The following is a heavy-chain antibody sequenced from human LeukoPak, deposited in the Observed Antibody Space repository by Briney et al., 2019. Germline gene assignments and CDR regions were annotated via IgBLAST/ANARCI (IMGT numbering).Heavy chain of an antibody. CDR2: ISSSSSYI. V-gene: IGHV3-21*01. CDR1: GFTFSSYS. D-gene: IGHD6-19*01. CDR3: ARDSGYSSGWVGYNWFDP. J-gene: IGHJ5*02. Sequence: GGSLRLSCAASGFTFSSYSMNWVRQAPGKGLEWVSSISSSSSYIYYADSVKGRFTISRDNAKNSLYLQMNSLRAEDTAVYYCARDSGYSSGWVGYNWFDPWGQGTLVTVSS.